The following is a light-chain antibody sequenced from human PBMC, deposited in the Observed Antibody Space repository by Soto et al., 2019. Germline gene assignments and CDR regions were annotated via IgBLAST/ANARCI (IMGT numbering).Light chain of an antibody. CDR2: GAS. Sequence: EIVMTQSPATLSVSPGERATLSCRASQTVNSNLAWYQQRPGQAPRLLISGASTRAPGIPARFSGSGSGTEFTLTISSLKSEDFAVYYCQQYNNWPPWTFGQGTRVEI. CDR3: QQYNNWPPWT. CDR1: QTVNSN. J-gene: IGKJ1*01. V-gene: IGKV3-15*01.